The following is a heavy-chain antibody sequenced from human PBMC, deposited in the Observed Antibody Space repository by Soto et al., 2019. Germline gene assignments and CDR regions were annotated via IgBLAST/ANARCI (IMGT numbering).Heavy chain of an antibody. CDR1: GYSFTSYW. V-gene: IGHV5-10-1*01. CDR2: IDPSDSYT. J-gene: IGHJ6*02. Sequence: GESLKISCKGSGYSFTSYWISWVRQMPGKGLEWLGRIDPSDSYTNYSPSFQGHVTISADKSISTAYLQWSSLKASDTAMYYCARPDCSSTSCYKDYYYGMDVWGQGTTVTVSS. D-gene: IGHD2-2*02. CDR3: ARPDCSSTSCYKDYYYGMDV.